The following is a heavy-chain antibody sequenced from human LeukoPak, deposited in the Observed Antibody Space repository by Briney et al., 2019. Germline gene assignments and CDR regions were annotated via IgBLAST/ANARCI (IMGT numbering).Heavy chain of an antibody. CDR2: ISSSSSYI. CDR1: GFTFSSYS. CDR3: ARSDIAAAGADYYYYYMDV. D-gene: IGHD6-13*01. J-gene: IGHJ6*03. V-gene: IGHV3-21*01. Sequence: GGSLRLSCAASGFTFSSYSMNWVRQAPGKGLEWVSSISSSSSYIYYADSVKGRFTISRDNAKNSLYLQMNSLRAEDTAVYYCARSDIAAAGADYYYYYMDVWGKGTTVTVSS.